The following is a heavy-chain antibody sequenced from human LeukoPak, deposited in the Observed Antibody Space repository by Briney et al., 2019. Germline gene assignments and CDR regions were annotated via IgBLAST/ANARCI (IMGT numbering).Heavy chain of an antibody. J-gene: IGHJ4*02. CDR3: ASTMLRGVISRIDY. CDR2: ITGSGGST. D-gene: IGHD3-10*01. Sequence: PGGSLRLSCAASGFTFSSYAMSWVRQAPGKGLEWVSAITGSGGSTYYADSVKGRFTISRDNAKNSLYLQMNSLRAEDTAVYYCASTMLRGVISRIDYWGQGTLVTVSS. V-gene: IGHV3-23*01. CDR1: GFTFSSYA.